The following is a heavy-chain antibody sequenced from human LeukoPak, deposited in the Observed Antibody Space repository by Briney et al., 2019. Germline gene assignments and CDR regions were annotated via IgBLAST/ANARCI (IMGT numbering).Heavy chain of an antibody. CDR3: AKDEGGITMIEPNYYFDY. J-gene: IGHJ4*02. V-gene: IGHV3-30*18. CDR2: ISNDGSNE. CDR1: GFTFSSSA. Sequence: GKSLRLSCAASGFTFSSSAMHWVRQAPGKGLEWVAVISNDGSNEYYENSVKGRFTISRDNSKNTLYLQMNSLRSEDTAVYYCAKDEGGITMIEPNYYFDYWGQGTLVTVSS. D-gene: IGHD3-22*01.